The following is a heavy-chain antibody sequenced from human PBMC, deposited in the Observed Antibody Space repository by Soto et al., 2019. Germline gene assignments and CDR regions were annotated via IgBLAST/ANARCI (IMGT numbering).Heavy chain of an antibody. CDR1: GFTFSSYG. CDR3: AKDSRHTAMVTDY. J-gene: IGHJ4*02. Sequence: GGSLRLSCAASGFTFSSYGMHWVRQAPGKGLEWVAVISYDGSNKYYADSVKGRFTISRDNSKNTLYLQMNSLRAEDTVVYYCAKDSRHTAMVTDYWGQGTLVTVSS. V-gene: IGHV3-30*18. CDR2: ISYDGSNK. D-gene: IGHD5-18*01.